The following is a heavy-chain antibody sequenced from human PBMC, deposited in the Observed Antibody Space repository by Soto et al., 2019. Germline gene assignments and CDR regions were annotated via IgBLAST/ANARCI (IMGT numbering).Heavy chain of an antibody. CDR3: ARDVEVVPAWFDY. CDR2: IWYDGSNK. Sequence: GGSLRLSCAASGFTFSSYGMHWVRQAPGKGLEWVAVIWYDGSNKYYADSVKGRFTISRDNSKNTLYLQMNSLRAEDTAVYYCARDVEVVPAWFDYWGQGTLVTVSS. J-gene: IGHJ4*02. D-gene: IGHD2-2*01. CDR1: GFTFSSYG. V-gene: IGHV3-33*01.